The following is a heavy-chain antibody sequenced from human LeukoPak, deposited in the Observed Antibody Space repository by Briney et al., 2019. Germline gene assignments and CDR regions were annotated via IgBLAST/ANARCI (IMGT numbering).Heavy chain of an antibody. Sequence: SVKVSCKDCGYTFTGHYRHWLRQAPGPPLEWIGWINPNSGGTNYPQKFRGWVTMTRHTSISTAYMELSRLRSDDTAVYYCARESGSILGPMDVWGKGTTVTVSS. CDR2: INPNSGGT. V-gene: IGHV1-2*04. CDR1: GYTFTGHY. J-gene: IGHJ6*04. D-gene: IGHD3-3*01. CDR3: ARESGSILGPMDV.